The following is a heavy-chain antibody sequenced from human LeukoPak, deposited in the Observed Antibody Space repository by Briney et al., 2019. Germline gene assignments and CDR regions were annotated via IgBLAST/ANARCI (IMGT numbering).Heavy chain of an antibody. CDR1: GGSISSSNW. CDR3: ARGTPINDIVVVPCFDN. CDR2: IYLRGNT. J-gene: IGHJ4*02. D-gene: IGHD3-22*01. Sequence: PSETLSLTCAISGGSISSSNWWTWVRQPPGKGLEWVGEIYLRGNTNYNPSLESRVTISVDESRTQLSLTLESVTAADTAVYYCARGTPINDIVVVPCFDNWGQGTLVTVSS. V-gene: IGHV4-4*02.